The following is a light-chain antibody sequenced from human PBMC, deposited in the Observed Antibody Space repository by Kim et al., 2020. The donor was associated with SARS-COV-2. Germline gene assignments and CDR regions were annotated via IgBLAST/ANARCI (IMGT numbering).Light chain of an antibody. V-gene: IGKV1-39*01. J-gene: IGKJ2*03. CDR3: QKSYSTPS. CDR2: AAS. Sequence: LSAAVGDRVTSTCRASQSISSYLNGYQQKPGKAPKLLIYAASSLQSGVPSRFSGSGSGTDFTLTISSLQPEDFATYYCQKSYSTPSFGQGTKLEI. CDR1: QSISSY.